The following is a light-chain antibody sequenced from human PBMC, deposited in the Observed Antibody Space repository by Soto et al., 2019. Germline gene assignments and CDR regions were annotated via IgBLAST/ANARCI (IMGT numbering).Light chain of an antibody. CDR1: SSDVGGYNY. CDR3: SSYTSSSTLV. J-gene: IGLJ1*01. Sequence: QSVLTQPASVSGSPGQSITISCTGTSSDVGGYNYVSWYQQHPGKAPKLMIYEVSNRPSGVSNRFSGSKSGNTASLTISGPQAEDEADYYCSSYTSSSTLVFGTGTQLTVL. CDR2: EVS. V-gene: IGLV2-14*01.